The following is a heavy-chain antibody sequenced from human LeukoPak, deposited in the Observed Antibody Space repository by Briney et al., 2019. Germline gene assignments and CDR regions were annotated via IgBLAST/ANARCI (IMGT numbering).Heavy chain of an antibody. CDR2: IKEDGSEK. J-gene: IGHJ4*02. V-gene: IGHV3-7*01. CDR3: ATKEPSTSGWSY. D-gene: IGHD6-19*01. CDR1: GFTFNRDW. Sequence: GGSLRLSCAASGFTFNRDWTAWVRQAPGKGLEWVANIKEDGSEKNYVDSVKGRFTISRDNAEDSVYLQMNDLRAEDTGVYYCATKEPSTSGWSYWGQGTLVTVSS.